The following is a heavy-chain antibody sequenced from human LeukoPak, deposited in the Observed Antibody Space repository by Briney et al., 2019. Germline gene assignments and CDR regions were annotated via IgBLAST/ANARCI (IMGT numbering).Heavy chain of an antibody. CDR3: ANSITIFGVVIPYSFDY. V-gene: IGHV3-23*01. CDR1: GFTFSSYS. Sequence: GGSPRLSCAASGFTFSSYSMSWVRQAPGKGLEWVSAISGSGGSTYYADSVKGRFTISRDNSKNTLYLQMNSLRAEDTAVYYCANSITIFGVVIPYSFDYWGQGTLVTVSS. CDR2: ISGSGGST. J-gene: IGHJ4*02. D-gene: IGHD3-3*01.